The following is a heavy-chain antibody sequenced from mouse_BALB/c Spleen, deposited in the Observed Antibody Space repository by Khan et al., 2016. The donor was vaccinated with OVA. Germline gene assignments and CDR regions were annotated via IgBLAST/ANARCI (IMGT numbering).Heavy chain of an antibody. D-gene: IGHD2-1*01. CDR2: IWAGGST. V-gene: IGHV2-9*02. J-gene: IGHJ1*01. CDR1: GFSLTSYG. Sequence: QMQLEESGPAMVAPSQSLSITCTVSGFSLTSYGVHWVRQPPGKGLEWLGVIWAGGSTNYNSALMSRLSISKDNSKSQVFLKMNSLQTDDTDMYYCARYYGNYGWYFDVWGAGTTVTVSS. CDR3: ARYYGNYGWYFDV.